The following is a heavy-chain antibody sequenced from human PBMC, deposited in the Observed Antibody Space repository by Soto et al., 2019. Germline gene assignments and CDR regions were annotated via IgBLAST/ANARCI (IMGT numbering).Heavy chain of an antibody. V-gene: IGHV3-73*01. CDR2: IRSKANSYAT. D-gene: IGHD3-9*01. J-gene: IGHJ6*03. CDR3: TRREDPRYFVEYYYYMDV. Sequence: HPGGSLRLSCAASGFTFSGSSMHWVRQASGKGMEWVGRIRSKANSYATVYAASVKGRCTISRDDSKNTAYLQMNSLKTEDTAVYYCTRREDPRYFVEYYYYMDVWGKGTTVTVSS. CDR1: GFTFSGSS.